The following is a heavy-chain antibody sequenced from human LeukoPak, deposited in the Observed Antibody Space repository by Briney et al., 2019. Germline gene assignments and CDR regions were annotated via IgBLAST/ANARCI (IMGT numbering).Heavy chain of an antibody. CDR1: GFTFDDYA. CDR3: AKDGQYSSSSREKYYYYYYMDV. Sequence: GGSLRLSCAASGFTFDDYAVHWVRQAPGKGLEWVSGISWNSGSIGYADSVKGRFTISRDNAKNSLYLQMNSLRAEDTALYYCAKDGQYSSSSREKYYYYYYMDVWGKGTTVTVSS. V-gene: IGHV3-9*01. J-gene: IGHJ6*03. D-gene: IGHD6-6*01. CDR2: ISWNSGSI.